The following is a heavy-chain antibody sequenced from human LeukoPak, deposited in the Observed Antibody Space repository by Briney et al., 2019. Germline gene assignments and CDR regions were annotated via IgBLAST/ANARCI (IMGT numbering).Heavy chain of an antibody. J-gene: IGHJ4*02. CDR2: IYHSGST. Sequence: PSETLSLTCTVSGYSISSGYYWGWIRQPPGKGLEWIGSIYHSGSTYYNPSLKSRVTISVDTSKNQFSLKLSSVTAADTAVYYCARGGETANSLDYWGQGTLVTVSS. V-gene: IGHV4-38-2*02. CDR3: ARGGETANSLDY. CDR1: GYSISSGYY. D-gene: IGHD5-24*01.